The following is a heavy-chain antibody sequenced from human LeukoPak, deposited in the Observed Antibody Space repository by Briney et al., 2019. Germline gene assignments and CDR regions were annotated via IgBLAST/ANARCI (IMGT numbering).Heavy chain of an antibody. V-gene: IGHV1-69*13. CDR1: GGTFSSCA. Sequence: AASVKVSCKASGGTFSSCAISWVRQAPGQGLEWMGGIIPIFGTANYAQKFQGRVTITADESTSTAYMELSSLRSEDTAVYYCARLLLGYCSSTSCSFQYFQHWGQGTLVTVSS. CDR2: IIPIFGTA. CDR3: ARLLLGYCSSTSCSFQYFQH. J-gene: IGHJ1*01. D-gene: IGHD2-2*01.